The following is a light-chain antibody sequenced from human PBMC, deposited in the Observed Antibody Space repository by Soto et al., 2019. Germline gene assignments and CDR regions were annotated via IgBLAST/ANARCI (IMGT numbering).Light chain of an antibody. Sequence: QTVVTQEPSFSVSPGGTVTLTCGLSSGSVSTSYFPSWYQQTPGQAPRTLIYNTNTRSSGVPDRFSGSILENKAALTITGAQADDESDYYCVLYMGNGISVFGGGTKVTVL. J-gene: IGLJ3*02. CDR1: SGSVSTSYF. V-gene: IGLV8-61*01. CDR3: VLYMGNGISV. CDR2: NTN.